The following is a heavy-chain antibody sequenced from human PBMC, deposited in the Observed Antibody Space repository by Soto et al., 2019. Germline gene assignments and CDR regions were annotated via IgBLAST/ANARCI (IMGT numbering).Heavy chain of an antibody. D-gene: IGHD1-26*01. CDR1: GFTFSSYG. Sequence: PGGSLRLSCAASGFTFSSYGMHWVRQAPGKGLEWVAVIWYDGSNKYYADSVKGRFTISRDNSKNTLYLQMNSLRAEDTAVYYCARDPRYSVATDVERVDYWGQGTLVTVSS. CDR2: IWYDGSNK. J-gene: IGHJ4*02. CDR3: ARDPRYSVATDVERVDY. V-gene: IGHV3-33*01.